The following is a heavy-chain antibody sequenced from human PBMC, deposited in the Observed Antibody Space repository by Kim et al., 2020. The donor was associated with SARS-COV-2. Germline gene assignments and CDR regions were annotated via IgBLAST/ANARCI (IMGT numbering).Heavy chain of an antibody. D-gene: IGHD2-15*01. V-gene: IGHV4-31*02. CDR2: T. Sequence: TSTNPSLTSRVTISLDTSKTQFSLNLNSVTAADTTVYFCARDVGRRGYFDYWGQGTLVTVSS. CDR3: ARDVGRRGYFDY. J-gene: IGHJ4*02.